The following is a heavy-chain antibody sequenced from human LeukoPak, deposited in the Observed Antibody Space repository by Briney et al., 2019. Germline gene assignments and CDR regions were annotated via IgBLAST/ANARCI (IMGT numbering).Heavy chain of an antibody. V-gene: IGHV1-69*06. CDR2: IIPIFGTA. D-gene: IGHD2-8*02. Sequence: SVKVSCKASGGTFSSYAISWVRQAPGQGLEWMGGIIPIFGTANYAQKFQGRVTITADKSTSTAYMELRSLRSDDTAVYYCARGGGVLGYYYYMDVWGKGTTVTISS. J-gene: IGHJ6*03. CDR1: GGTFSSYA. CDR3: ARGGGVLGYYYYMDV.